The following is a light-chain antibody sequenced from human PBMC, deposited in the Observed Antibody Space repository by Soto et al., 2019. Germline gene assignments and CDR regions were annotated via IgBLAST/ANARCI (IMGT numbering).Light chain of an antibody. J-gene: IGKJ4*01. CDR3: QQYGRSLT. CDR1: QSVTNSY. Sequence: EIVLTQSRGTLSLSPGERATLSCRASQSVTNSYLAWYQQKPGQAPRLFIYDASRRATGIPDRFSGSGSGTDFTLSISRLQTEEFAVYYCQQYGRSLTFGGGTKVEIK. V-gene: IGKV3-20*01. CDR2: DAS.